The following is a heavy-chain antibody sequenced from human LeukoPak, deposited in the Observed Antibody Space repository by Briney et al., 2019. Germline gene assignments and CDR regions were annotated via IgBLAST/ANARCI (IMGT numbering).Heavy chain of an antibody. V-gene: IGHV3-73*01. CDR1: GFTFSGSA. CDR3: TREYDFWSGYRYYYYYYYMDV. J-gene: IGHJ6*03. CDR2: IRSKANSYAT. Sequence: PGGSLKLSXAASGFTFSGSAMHWARQASGKGLEWVGRIRSKANSYATAYAASVKGRFTISRDDSKNTAYLQMNSLKTEDTAVYYCTREYDFWSGYRYYYYYYYMDVWGKGTTVTVSS. D-gene: IGHD3-3*01.